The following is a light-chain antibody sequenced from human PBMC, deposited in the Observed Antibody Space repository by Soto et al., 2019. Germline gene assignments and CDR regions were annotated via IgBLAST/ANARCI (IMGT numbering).Light chain of an antibody. CDR3: QQYGSTPFT. V-gene: IGKV3-20*01. CDR1: QSVSSNY. Sequence: EIVVTQSPGTLSLSPGERATLSCRASQSVSSNYLAWYQQKPGQAPRLLIYGASSRASDIPDRFSGSGSGTDFTLIISRLEPEDFAMYYCQQYGSTPFTFGPGNKGDVK. J-gene: IGKJ3*01. CDR2: GAS.